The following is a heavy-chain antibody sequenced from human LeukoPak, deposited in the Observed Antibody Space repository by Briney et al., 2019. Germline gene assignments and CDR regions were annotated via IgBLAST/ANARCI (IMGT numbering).Heavy chain of an antibody. D-gene: IGHD1-26*01. J-gene: IGHJ4*02. CDR2: INPNSGGT. V-gene: IGHV1-2*02. CDR3: ASGMGAEIDYFDC. Sequence: GASVKVSCKASGYTFTGYYIHWVRQAPGQGLEWMGWINPNSGGTNYAQKFQGRVTMTRDTSIRTAYMELSRLRSDDTAVYYCASGMGAEIDYFDCWGQGTLVTVSS. CDR1: GYTFTGYY.